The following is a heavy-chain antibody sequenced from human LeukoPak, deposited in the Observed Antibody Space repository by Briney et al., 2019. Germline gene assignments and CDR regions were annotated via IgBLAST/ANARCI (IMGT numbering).Heavy chain of an antibody. D-gene: IGHD6-19*01. V-gene: IGHV6-1*01. CDR3: ARGFSGMTVALFAS. J-gene: IGHJ4*02. CDR1: GDSVSSNNAA. Sequence: SQTLSLTCAISGDSVSSNNAAWNWIRQSPSRGLEWLGRTYYRSRWYHDYAESVKSQVTINSDTSKNQFSLQVNSVTPEDTAVYYCARGFSGMTVALFASWGQGTLVTVSS. CDR2: TYYRSRWYH.